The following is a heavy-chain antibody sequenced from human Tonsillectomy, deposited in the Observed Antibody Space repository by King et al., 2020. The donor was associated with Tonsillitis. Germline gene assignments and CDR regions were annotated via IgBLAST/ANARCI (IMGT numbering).Heavy chain of an antibody. J-gene: IGHJ4*02. CDR2: VSSDGGTE. Sequence: QLVQSGGGVVQPGRSLRLSCAASGFIFSNYGMHWVRQAPGKGLEWVAVVSSDGGTEYYADSVKGRFTISRDNSKNMLYLQMGSLRPEDTAVYYCAKDRPYTGSYWGQGTLLTVSS. CDR3: AKDRPYTGSY. D-gene: IGHD1-26*01. CDR1: GFIFSNYG. V-gene: IGHV3-30*18.